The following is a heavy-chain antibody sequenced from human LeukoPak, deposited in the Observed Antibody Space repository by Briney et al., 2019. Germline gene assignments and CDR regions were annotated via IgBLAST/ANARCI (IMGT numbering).Heavy chain of an antibody. D-gene: IGHD3-9*01. CDR2: ISDDGIKK. CDR3: ARDGGDKTAYYGDQFDC. V-gene: IGHV3-30*01. J-gene: IGHJ4*02. Sequence: GRSLKLSCAASGFTFSDYAMHWVRQAPGKGLEWVAIISDDGIKKYYADSKKGRFTISRDNSKNTLYLQVTGLRPEDTAVYYCARDGGDKTAYYGDQFDCWGQGTLVTVSS. CDR1: GFTFSDYA.